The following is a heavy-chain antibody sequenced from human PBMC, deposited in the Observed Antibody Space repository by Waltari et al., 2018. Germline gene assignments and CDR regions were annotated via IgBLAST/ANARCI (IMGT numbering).Heavy chain of an antibody. V-gene: IGHV4-38-2*01. D-gene: IGHD6-19*01. CDR1: GYSISSGYY. CDR2: IYHSGST. CDR3: ARVAVAGTLGAVGSHYYYGMDV. Sequence: QVQLQESGPGLVKPSETLSLTCAVSGYSISSGYYWGWIRQPPGKGLEWIGSIYHSGSTYYNPSLKSRVTISVDTSKNQFSLKLSSVTAADTAVYYCARVAVAGTLGAVGSHYYYGMDVWGQGTTVTVSS. J-gene: IGHJ6*02.